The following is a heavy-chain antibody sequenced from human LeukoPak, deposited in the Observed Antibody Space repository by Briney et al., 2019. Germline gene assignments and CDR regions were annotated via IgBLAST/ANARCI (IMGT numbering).Heavy chain of an antibody. Sequence: ASVKVSCKASGGTFSSYAISWVRQAPGQGLEWMGGIIPIFGTANYAQTFQGRVTITADESTSTAYMELSSLRSEDTAVYYCAGGSYYSPTGGFDYWGQGNLVTVSS. D-gene: IGHD1-26*01. CDR3: AGGSYYSPTGGFDY. CDR2: IIPIFGTA. V-gene: IGHV1-69*13. CDR1: GGTFSSYA. J-gene: IGHJ4*02.